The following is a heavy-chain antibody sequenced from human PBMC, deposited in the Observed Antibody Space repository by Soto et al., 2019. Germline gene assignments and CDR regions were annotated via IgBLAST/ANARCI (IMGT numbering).Heavy chain of an antibody. D-gene: IGHD1-1*01. CDR3: ARESNEREDGDAFDI. Sequence: GASVKVSCKASGYTFTSYGISWVRQAPGQGLEWMGWISAYNGNTNYAQKLQGRVTMTTDTSTSTAYMELRSLRSDDTAVYYCARESNEREDGDAFDIWGQGTMVTVSS. V-gene: IGHV1-18*01. CDR1: GYTFTSYG. CDR2: ISAYNGNT. J-gene: IGHJ3*02.